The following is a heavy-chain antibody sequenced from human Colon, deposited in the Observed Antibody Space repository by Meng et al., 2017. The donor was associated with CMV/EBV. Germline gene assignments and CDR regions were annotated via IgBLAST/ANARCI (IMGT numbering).Heavy chain of an antibody. CDR3: IRENWYYDY. CDR2: MEPTTGRT. V-gene: IGHV1-2*02. Sequence: VGQAGVEVRMPGASVKVHCKASGSGFTGYYIRWVRQAPGQGLEWMAWMEPTTGRTDYAQKFQGTVTMTRDTSISTAYLEVSGLTSDDTSVYYCIRENWYYDYWGLGTLVTVSS. CDR1: GSGFTGYY. D-gene: IGHD1-1*01. J-gene: IGHJ4*02.